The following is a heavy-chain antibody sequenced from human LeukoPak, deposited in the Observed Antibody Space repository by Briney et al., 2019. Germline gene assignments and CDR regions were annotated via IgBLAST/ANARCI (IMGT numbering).Heavy chain of an antibody. CDR1: GGSSSSNY. V-gene: IGHV4-59*01. J-gene: IGHJ6*03. CDR2: IYYSGRT. Sequence: SETLSLTCTVSGGSSSSNYWSWIRQPPGKGLEWIGYIYYSGRTNYNPSLKSRVTISVDTSKNQFSLKLSSVTAADTAVYFCARVEATFYYYMDVWGKGTTVTVSS. CDR3: ARVEATFYYYMDV. D-gene: IGHD5-12*01.